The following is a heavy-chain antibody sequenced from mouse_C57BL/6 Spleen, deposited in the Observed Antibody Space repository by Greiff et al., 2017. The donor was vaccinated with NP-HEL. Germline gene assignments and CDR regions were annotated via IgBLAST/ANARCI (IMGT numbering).Heavy chain of an antibody. Sequence: EVKLVESGGDLVKPGGSLKLSCAASGFTFSSYGMSWVRQTPDKRLEWVATISSGGSYTYYPDSVKGRFTISRDNAKNHLYLQMSSLKSEDTAMYYCASIYYDFYFCYWGQGTTLTVSS. CDR2: ISSGGSYT. CDR3: ASIYYDFYFCY. J-gene: IGHJ2*01. D-gene: IGHD2-4*01. CDR1: GFTFSSYG. V-gene: IGHV5-6*01.